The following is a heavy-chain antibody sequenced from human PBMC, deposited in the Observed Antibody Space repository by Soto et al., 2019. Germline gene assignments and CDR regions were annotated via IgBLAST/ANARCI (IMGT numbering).Heavy chain of an antibody. CDR3: ARSRFTMVRGVIPYYMDV. D-gene: IGHD3-10*01. J-gene: IGHJ6*03. CDR1: SGSISSSNW. Sequence: PSETLSLTCAVSSGSISSSNWWSWVRQPPGKGLEWIGEIYHSGSTNYNPSLKSRVTISVDTSKNQFSLKLSSVTAADTAVYYCARSRFTMVRGVIPYYMDVWGKGTTVTVSS. V-gene: IGHV4-4*02. CDR2: IYHSGST.